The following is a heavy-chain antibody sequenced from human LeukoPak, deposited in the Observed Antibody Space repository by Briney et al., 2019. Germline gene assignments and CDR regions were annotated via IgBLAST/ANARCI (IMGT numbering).Heavy chain of an antibody. CDR2: INGDGSHS. Sequence: SGGSLRLSCAASGFTFRSYAMSWVRQAPGKGLERVADINGDGSHSYCVDSVKGRFTLSRDNAKNSLFLQMNSLRAEDTAVYYCVKNSGWYCLDYWGQGTLVTVSS. CDR3: VKNSGWYCLDY. CDR1: GFTFRSYA. D-gene: IGHD6-13*01. V-gene: IGHV3-7*03. J-gene: IGHJ4*02.